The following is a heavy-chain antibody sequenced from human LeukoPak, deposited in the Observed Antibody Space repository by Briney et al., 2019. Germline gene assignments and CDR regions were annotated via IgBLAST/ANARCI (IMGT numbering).Heavy chain of an antibody. D-gene: IGHD2-2*01. J-gene: IGHJ5*02. CDR1: GDSVSSNSVT. CDR2: TYYRSTWYN. V-gene: IGHV6-1*01. Sequence: SQTPSLTCAISGDSVSSNSVTWNWIRQSPSRGLEWLGRTYYRSTWYNDYAVSVRGRITVNPDTSKNQFSLHLNSVTPEDTAVYYCARRSLGYCNSTSCSNHGFDPWGQGTLVTVSS. CDR3: ARRSLGYCNSTSCSNHGFDP.